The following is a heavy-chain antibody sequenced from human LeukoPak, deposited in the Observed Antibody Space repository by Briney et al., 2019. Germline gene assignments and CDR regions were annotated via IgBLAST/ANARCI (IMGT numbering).Heavy chain of an antibody. V-gene: IGHV1-18*01. CDR3: AGWGYVVPADKRLGLARDAFDI. Sequence: GASVKVSCKASGYTFTSYGISWVRQAPGQGLEWMGWINAYNGNTNYAQKLQGRVTMTTDTSTSTAYMELRSLRSDDTAVYYCAGWGYVVPADKRLGLARDAFDIWGQGRMVTVSS. CDR1: GYTFTSYG. J-gene: IGHJ3*02. CDR2: INAYNGNT. D-gene: IGHD2-2*01.